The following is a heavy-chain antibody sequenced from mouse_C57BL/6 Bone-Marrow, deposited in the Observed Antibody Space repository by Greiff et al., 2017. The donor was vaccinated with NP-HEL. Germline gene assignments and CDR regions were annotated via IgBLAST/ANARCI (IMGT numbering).Heavy chain of an antibody. Sequence: EVKLMESGPVLVKPGASVKMSCKASGYTFTDYYMNWVKQSHGKSLEWIGVINPYNGGTSYNQKFKGKATLTVDKSSSTAYMELNSLTSEDSAVYYCAREGYGSSYEFDYWGQGTTLTVSS. CDR1: GYTFTDYY. J-gene: IGHJ2*01. V-gene: IGHV1-19*01. CDR3: AREGYGSSYEFDY. CDR2: INPYNGGT. D-gene: IGHD1-1*01.